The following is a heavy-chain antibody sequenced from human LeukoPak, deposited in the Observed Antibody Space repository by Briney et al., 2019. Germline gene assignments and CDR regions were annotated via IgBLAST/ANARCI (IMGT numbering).Heavy chain of an antibody. Sequence: SVKVSCKASGGTFSSYAISWVRQAPGQGLEWMGGIIPIFGTANYAQKFQGRVTITADKSTSTAYMELSSLRSEDTAVYYCARAWGSSIAARLALGYWGQGTLVTVSS. V-gene: IGHV1-69*06. J-gene: IGHJ4*02. CDR3: ARAWGSSIAARLALGY. CDR1: GGTFSSYA. CDR2: IIPIFGTA. D-gene: IGHD6-6*01.